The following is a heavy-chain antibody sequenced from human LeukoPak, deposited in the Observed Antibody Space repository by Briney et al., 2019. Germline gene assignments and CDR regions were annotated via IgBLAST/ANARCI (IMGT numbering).Heavy chain of an antibody. D-gene: IGHD7-27*01. V-gene: IGHV1-69*13. CDR3: AREGVDTANWAFLFDY. J-gene: IGHJ4*02. CDR1: GGTFSNYA. Sequence: SVTVSCTASGGTFSNYAISWVRQAPGQGLEWMGGIIPMFGTANYAQKFQGRVTITADESTSTAYMELSSLRSEDTAVYYCAREGVDTANWAFLFDYWGQGTLVTVSS. CDR2: IIPMFGTA.